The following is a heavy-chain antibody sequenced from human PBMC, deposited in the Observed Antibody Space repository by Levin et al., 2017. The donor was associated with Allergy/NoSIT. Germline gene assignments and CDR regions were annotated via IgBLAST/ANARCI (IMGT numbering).Heavy chain of an antibody. CDR1: GFTFNTYA. D-gene: IGHD1-14*01. CDR3: AKNIDLPYRGGKSAIRENFSNCGLDV. V-gene: IGHV3-23*01. Sequence: AGGSLRLSCAASGFTFNTYAMTWVRQSPGKGLEWVSHISVSGALTDYADSVRGRFTISRDNSRNTLYLDVNNLRAEDTAVYYCAKNIDLPYRGGKSAIRENFSNCGLDVWGQGTTVTVSS. J-gene: IGHJ6*02. CDR2: ISVSGALT.